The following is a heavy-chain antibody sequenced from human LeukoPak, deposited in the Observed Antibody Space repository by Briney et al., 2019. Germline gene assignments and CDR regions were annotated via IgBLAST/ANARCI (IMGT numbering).Heavy chain of an antibody. CDR3: AKTYMWSIDAFHI. J-gene: IGHJ3*02. CDR1: GFTFSNYA. Sequence: GGSLRLSCAASGFTFSNYAMSWVRQAPGKGLEWVSGITARADSTYDADSVKGRVTISRDNSKNTLFLQPNSLRAEDAAVYYCAKTYMWSIDAFHIWGQGTMVTVSS. CDR2: ITARADST. D-gene: IGHD2-8*02. V-gene: IGHV3-23*01.